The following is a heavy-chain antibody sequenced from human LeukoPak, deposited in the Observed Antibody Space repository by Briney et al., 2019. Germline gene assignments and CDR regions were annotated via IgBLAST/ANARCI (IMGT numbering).Heavy chain of an antibody. D-gene: IGHD6-19*01. J-gene: IGHJ4*02. CDR1: GGSIRSTNYY. CDR3: ARTRYSSGWVDY. V-gene: IGHV4-39*07. Sequence: SETLSLTCTVSGGSIRSTNYYWGWIRQPPGKGLEWIGSMSYSGTAYYNPSLRSRVTISVDTSNNQFSLKLSSVTAADTAVYYCARTRYSSGWVDYWGQGTLVTASS. CDR2: MSYSGTA.